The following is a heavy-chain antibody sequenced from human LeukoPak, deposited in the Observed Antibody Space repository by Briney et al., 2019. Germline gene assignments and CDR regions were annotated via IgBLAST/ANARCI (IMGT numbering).Heavy chain of an antibody. V-gene: IGHV1-18*04. D-gene: IGHD3-22*01. J-gene: IGHJ3*02. CDR3: ARDRQIYYDSSGYTLAVAFDI. CDR2: ISAYNGNT. Sequence: ASVNVSCKASGDTFTGYYMHWVRQAPGQGLEWMGWISAYNGNTNYAQKLQGRVTMTTDTSTSTAYMELRSLRSDDTAVYYCARDRQIYYDSSGYTLAVAFDIWGQGTMVTVSS. CDR1: GDTFTGYY.